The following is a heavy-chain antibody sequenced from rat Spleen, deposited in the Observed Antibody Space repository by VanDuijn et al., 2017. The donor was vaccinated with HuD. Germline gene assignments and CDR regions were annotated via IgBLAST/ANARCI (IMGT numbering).Heavy chain of an antibody. CDR3: ARRYDFDY. D-gene: IGHD1-11*01. V-gene: IGHV5-25*01. J-gene: IGHJ2*01. CDR1: GFTFSNYD. CDR2: ISSGGGGI. Sequence: EVQLVESGGGLVQPGRSLKLSCAASGFTFSNYDMAWVRQAPTKGLEWVAYISSGGGGIYYPDSVQGRFTISRHNAKSTLYLQMDSLRSEDTATYYCARRYDFDYWGQGVMVTVSS.